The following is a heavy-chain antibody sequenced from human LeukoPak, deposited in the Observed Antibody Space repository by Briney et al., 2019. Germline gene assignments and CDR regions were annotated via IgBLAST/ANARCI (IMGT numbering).Heavy chain of an antibody. D-gene: IGHD6-13*01. V-gene: IGHV4-34*01. CDR2: INHSGST. CDR3: ARTYKQQLVPLFDY. CDR1: GGSISNY. J-gene: IGHJ4*02. Sequence: SETLSLTCTVSGGSISNYWTWIRQPPGKGLEWIGEINHSGSTNYNPSLKSRVTISVDTSKNQFSLKLSSVTAADTAVYYCARTYKQQLVPLFDYWGQGTLVTVSS.